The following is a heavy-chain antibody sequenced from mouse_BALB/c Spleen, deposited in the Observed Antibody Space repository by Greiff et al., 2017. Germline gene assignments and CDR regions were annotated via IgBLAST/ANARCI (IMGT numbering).Heavy chain of an antibody. CDR1: GDSITSGY. CDR2: ISYSGST. D-gene: IGHD4-1*01. Sequence: EVKLQESGPSLVKPSQTLSLTCSVTGDSITSGYWNWIRKFPGNKLEYMGYISYSGSTYYNPSLKSRISITRDTSKNQYYLQLNSVTTEDTATYYCARCPLTGTRSWFAYWGQGTLVTVSA. CDR3: ARCPLTGTRSWFAY. J-gene: IGHJ3*01. V-gene: IGHV3-8*02.